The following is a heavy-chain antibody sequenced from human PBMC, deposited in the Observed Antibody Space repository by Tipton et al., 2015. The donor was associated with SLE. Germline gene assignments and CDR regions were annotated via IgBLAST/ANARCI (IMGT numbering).Heavy chain of an antibody. CDR2: IKQDGSEK. J-gene: IGHJ4*02. D-gene: IGHD6-13*01. Sequence: LSLTCTVSGGSISSHYWSWVRQAPGKGLEWVANIKQDGSEKYYVDSVKGRFTISRDNAKNSLYLQMNSLRAEDTAVYYCARDPLGAAALFDYWGQGTLVTVSS. CDR1: GGSISSHY. V-gene: IGHV3-7*01. CDR3: ARDPLGAAALFDY.